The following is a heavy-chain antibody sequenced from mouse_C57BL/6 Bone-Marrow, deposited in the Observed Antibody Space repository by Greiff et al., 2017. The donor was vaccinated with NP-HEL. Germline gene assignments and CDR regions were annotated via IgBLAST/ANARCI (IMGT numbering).Heavy chain of an antibody. CDR3: AREGSSGPRDY. J-gene: IGHJ4*01. CDR2: IDPNSGGT. V-gene: IGHV1-72*01. Sequence: VKLQPPGAELVKPGASVKLSCTASGSTFPSYWMHWVKQRPGRGIEWIGRIDPNSGGTTYNEKFKSKATLTVDKPSSTAYMQLSSLTSDDSAVYYCAREGSSGPRDYWGQGTSVTVSS. CDR1: GSTFPSYW. D-gene: IGHD3-2*02.